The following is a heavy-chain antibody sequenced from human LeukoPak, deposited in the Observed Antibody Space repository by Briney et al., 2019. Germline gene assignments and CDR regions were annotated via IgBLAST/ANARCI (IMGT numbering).Heavy chain of an antibody. CDR3: ARGKYYDSSGGWLFHL. CDR2: ISSSSSYI. V-gene: IGHV3-21*01. Sequence: PGGSLRLSCAASGFNFSSYSMNWVRQAPGKGLECVSSISSSSSYIYYADSVKGRFTISRDNAKNSLYLQMNSLRAEDTAVYYCARGKYYDSSGGWLFHLWGSGTLVTVPS. CDR1: GFNFSSYS. J-gene: IGHJ2*01. D-gene: IGHD3-22*01.